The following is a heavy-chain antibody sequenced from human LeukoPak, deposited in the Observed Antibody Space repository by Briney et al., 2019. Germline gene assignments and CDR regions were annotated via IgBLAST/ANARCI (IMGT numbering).Heavy chain of an antibody. J-gene: IGHJ4*02. CDR3: ARDISSGWSEFDY. D-gene: IGHD6-19*01. CDR1: GFTFSSYW. V-gene: IGHV3-7*01. Sequence: GGSLRLSCAASGFTFSSYWMSWVRQAPGKGLEWVANIKQDGSEKYYVDSVKGRFTISRDNAKNSLCLQMNSLRAEDTAVYYCARDISSGWSEFDYWGQGTLVTVSS. CDR2: IKQDGSEK.